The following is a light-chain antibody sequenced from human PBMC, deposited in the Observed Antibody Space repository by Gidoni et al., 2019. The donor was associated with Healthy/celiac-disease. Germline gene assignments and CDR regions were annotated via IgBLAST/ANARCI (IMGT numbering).Light chain of an antibody. CDR1: SSNIGAGYD. V-gene: IGLV1-40*01. J-gene: IGLJ2*01. CDR3: QSYDSSLSGHVV. CDR2: GNS. Sequence: QSVLTQPPSVSGALGQRVPISCTGSSSNIGAGYDVHWYQQLPGTAPKLLIYGNSNRPSGVPDRFSGSKSGTSASLAITGLQAEDEADYYCQSYDSSLSGHVVFGGGTKLTVL.